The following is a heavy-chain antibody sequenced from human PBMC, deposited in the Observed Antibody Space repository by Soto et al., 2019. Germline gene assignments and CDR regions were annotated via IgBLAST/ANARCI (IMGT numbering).Heavy chain of an antibody. CDR3: ARASTVTTRGSRNNWFDP. CDR2: IYYSGST. J-gene: IGHJ5*02. D-gene: IGHD4-17*01. V-gene: IGHV4-59*08. CDR1: GGSIISYY. Sequence: SETLSLTCTVSGGSIISYYWSWIRQPPWKGLEWIGYIYYSGSTNYNPSLKSRVTISVDTSKNQFSLKLSSVTAADTAVYYCARASTVTTRGSRNNWFDPWGQGTLVTVS.